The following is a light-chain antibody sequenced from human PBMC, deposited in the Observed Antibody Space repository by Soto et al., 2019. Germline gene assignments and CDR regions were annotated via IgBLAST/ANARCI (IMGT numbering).Light chain of an antibody. CDR2: GAS. CDR3: QQYDNWPFT. Sequence: EVVMTQSPATLSVSPGEGATLSCRASQSVSSKLAWYQQKPGQAPRLLIYGASTRATGIPARFSGSESGTEFALTISSLQSEDFAVYYCQQYDNWPFTFGPATKVDIK. J-gene: IGKJ3*01. V-gene: IGKV3-15*01. CDR1: QSVSSK.